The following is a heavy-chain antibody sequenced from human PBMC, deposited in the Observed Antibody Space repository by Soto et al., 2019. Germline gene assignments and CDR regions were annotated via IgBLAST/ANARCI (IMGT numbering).Heavy chain of an antibody. CDR1: GFTLRNYA. V-gene: IGHV3-30-3*01. CDR2: ISNDGNNK. J-gene: IGHJ4*02. Sequence: GGSLRLSCAASGFTLRNYAMHWVRQAPGKGLEWVAVISNDGNNKYYADSVKGRFTISRDNFKNTLYLRMNSLRAEDTAVYYCARDLGEYCSKTNCSPFDYWGQGTLVTVSS. D-gene: IGHD2-2*01. CDR3: ARDLGEYCSKTNCSPFDY.